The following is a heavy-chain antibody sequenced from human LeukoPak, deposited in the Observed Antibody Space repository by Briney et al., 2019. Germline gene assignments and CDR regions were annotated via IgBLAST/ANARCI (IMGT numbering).Heavy chain of an antibody. Sequence: ASVKVSCMASGYTFTGYYFHWVRQAPGQGPEWMGWINPNSGDTNYAQKFQGRVTMTWDTSISTAYMELSSLTSDDTAVYYCARGDILDYWGQGTLVTVSS. D-gene: IGHD3-9*01. CDR1: GYTFTGYY. CDR2: INPNSGDT. V-gene: IGHV1-2*02. J-gene: IGHJ4*02. CDR3: ARGDILDY.